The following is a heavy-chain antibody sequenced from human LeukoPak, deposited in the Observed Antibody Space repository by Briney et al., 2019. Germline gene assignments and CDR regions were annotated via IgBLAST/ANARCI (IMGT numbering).Heavy chain of an antibody. CDR2: ITSSNSNI. D-gene: IGHD6-13*01. CDR1: GFTFSDYS. CDR3: ARDMSSRSWHAFDY. Sequence: GGSLRLSCAASGFTFSDYSMDWVRQAPGKGLEWVSYITSSNSNIQYTDSVKGRFTISRDNAENSLYLQMNNLRAEDTAVYYCARDMSSRSWHAFDYWGQGILVTVSS. V-gene: IGHV3-48*01. J-gene: IGHJ4*02.